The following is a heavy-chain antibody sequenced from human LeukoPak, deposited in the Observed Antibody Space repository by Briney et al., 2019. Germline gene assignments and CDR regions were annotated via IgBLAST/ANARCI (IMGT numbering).Heavy chain of an antibody. CDR1: GYTFTSYG. CDR3: ARDGYSSGWYGIDY. J-gene: IGHJ4*02. CDR2: ISAYNGNT. V-gene: IGHV1-18*04. Sequence: ASVKVSCKASGYTFTSYGISWVRQAPGQGLEWMGWISAYNGNTNYAQKLQGRVTMTTDASTSTAYMELRSLRSDDTAVYYCARDGYSSGWYGIDYWGQGTLVTVSS. D-gene: IGHD6-19*01.